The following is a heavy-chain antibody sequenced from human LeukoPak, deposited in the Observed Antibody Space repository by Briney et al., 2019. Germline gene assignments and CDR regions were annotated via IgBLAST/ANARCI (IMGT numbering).Heavy chain of an antibody. J-gene: IGHJ4*02. CDR3: ARAREDRGYCSGGSCYHFDY. Sequence: QPGGSLRLSCAASGFTFSSYSMNWVRQAPGKGLEWVSYISSSGSTIYYADSVKGRFTISRDNAKNSLYLQMNSLRAEDTAVYYCARAREDRGYCSGGSCYHFDYWGQGTLVTVSS. D-gene: IGHD2-15*01. V-gene: IGHV3-48*04. CDR1: GFTFSSYS. CDR2: ISSSGSTI.